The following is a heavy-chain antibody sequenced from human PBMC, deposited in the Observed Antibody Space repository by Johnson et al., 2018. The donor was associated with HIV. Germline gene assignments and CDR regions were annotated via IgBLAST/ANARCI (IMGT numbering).Heavy chain of an antibody. CDR2: ISTTGTTI. CDR1: GFTFSDFY. Sequence: QVQLAESGGGLVKPGGSLRLSCAASGFTFSDFYMSWIRQAPGRGLEWISYISTTGTTIYYAESVKGRFTISRDHAKNSLYLQMNSLRAEDTALYYCVFGEDYYDSGGHHHGPAAFDFWGLGTMVTVSS. J-gene: IGHJ3*01. D-gene: IGHD3-22*01. CDR3: VFGEDYYDSGGHHHGPAAFDF. V-gene: IGHV3-11*04.